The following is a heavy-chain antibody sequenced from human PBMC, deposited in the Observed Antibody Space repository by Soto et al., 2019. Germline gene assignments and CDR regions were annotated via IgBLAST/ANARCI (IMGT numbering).Heavy chain of an antibody. D-gene: IGHD7-27*01. V-gene: IGHV4-59*08. CDR2: IYYSENT. CDR3: ARGPSGDKVDY. Sequence: PSETLSLTCTISGGSISSYYWSWIRQPPGKGLEWIGYIYYSENTYYNPSLKSRVTISVDTSKNQFSLKLSSVTAADTAVYYCARGPSGDKVDYWGRGTLVTVSS. CDR1: GGSISSYY. J-gene: IGHJ4*02.